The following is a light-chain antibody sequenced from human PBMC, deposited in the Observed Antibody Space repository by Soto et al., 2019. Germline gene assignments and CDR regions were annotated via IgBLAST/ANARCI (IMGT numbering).Light chain of an antibody. V-gene: IGKV1-39*01. CDR3: QQSYSAPST. CDR1: QRVVKN. Sequence: DIQMTQSPSSLSASVGDRVTITCRASQRVVKNLSWYQQKPGKAPNLLINAASTLQNGVPSTFSGTRPGSEFTHTISSLQPEDFATYYCQQSYSAPSTFGTGTKVDIK. J-gene: IGKJ3*01. CDR2: AAS.